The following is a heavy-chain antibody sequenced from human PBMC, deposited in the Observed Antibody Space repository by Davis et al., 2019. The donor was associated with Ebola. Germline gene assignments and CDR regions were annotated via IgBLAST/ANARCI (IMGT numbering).Heavy chain of an antibody. D-gene: IGHD3-10*01. CDR3: ARGEGMVQGVITVYYYYGRDV. Sequence: AASVKVSCKASGYTFTSYDINWVRQAPGQGLEWMGWMNPNSGNTGYAQKFQGRVTMTRNTSISTAYMELSSLRSEDTAVYYCARGEGMVQGVITVYYYYGRDVWGQGTTVTVSS. J-gene: IGHJ6*02. CDR1: GYTFTSYD. CDR2: MNPNSGNT. V-gene: IGHV1-8*01.